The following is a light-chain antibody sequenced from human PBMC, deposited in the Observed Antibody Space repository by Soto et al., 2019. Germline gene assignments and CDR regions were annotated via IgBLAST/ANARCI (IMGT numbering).Light chain of an antibody. CDR3: QQYNSYSWT. Sequence: IQMTQSPSSLSASVGDRVTSTYRASQSISSWLAWYQQKPGKAPKLLIYDASSLESGVPSRFSGSGSGTEFTLTISSLQPDDFATYYCQQYNSYSWTFGQGTKVDIK. J-gene: IGKJ1*01. CDR2: DAS. CDR1: QSISSW. V-gene: IGKV1-5*01.